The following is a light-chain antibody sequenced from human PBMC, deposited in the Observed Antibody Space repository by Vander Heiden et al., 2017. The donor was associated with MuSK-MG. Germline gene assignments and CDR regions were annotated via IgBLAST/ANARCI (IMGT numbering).Light chain of an antibody. J-gene: IGKJ2*01. CDR2: AAS. CDR1: QSVSAN. CDR3: QQYYNWAYT. V-gene: IGKV3-15*01. Sequence: EIVMTQSPATLSVSPGERATLSCRASQSVSANLAWYQQKPGQAPRLLIYAASTRATGIPARFSGSRSVTEFTLTVSSLQSEDLAVYYCQQYYNWAYTFGQGTKLEIK.